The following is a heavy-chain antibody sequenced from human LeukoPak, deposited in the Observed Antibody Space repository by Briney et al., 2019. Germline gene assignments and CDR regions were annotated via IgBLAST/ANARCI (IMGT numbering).Heavy chain of an antibody. CDR2: ISGGGETT. J-gene: IGHJ4*02. D-gene: IGHD4-17*01. CDR3: ARDYADYVGYFFFDY. Sequence: GGSLRLSCAASGFTFNNYAMHWVRQAPGKGLEWVSSISGGGETTYYADSAKGRFTISRDNSQNTLYLQMNSLRAEDTAVYYCARDYADYVGYFFFDYWGQGTLVTVSS. V-gene: IGHV3-23*01. CDR1: GFTFNNYA.